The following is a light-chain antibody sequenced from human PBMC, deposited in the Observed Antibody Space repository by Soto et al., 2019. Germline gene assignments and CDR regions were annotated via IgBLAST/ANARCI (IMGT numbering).Light chain of an antibody. Sequence: DIVMTQSPLSLPVTPGEPASISCRSSQSLLHSNGYNFLDWYLQKPGQSPQLLIYMGSNRASGGRDRFSGSGSGTDFTRKISRGEAEDVGVYYCRQALQSPRTFGQGTKVEIK. V-gene: IGKV2-28*01. CDR2: MGS. J-gene: IGKJ1*01. CDR1: QSLLHSNGYNF. CDR3: RQALQSPRT.